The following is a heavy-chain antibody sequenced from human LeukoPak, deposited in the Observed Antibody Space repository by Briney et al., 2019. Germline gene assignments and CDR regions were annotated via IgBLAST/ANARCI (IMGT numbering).Heavy chain of an antibody. Sequence: KTSETLSLTCAVYGGSFSGYYWSWIRQPPGKGLEWIGEISHSGSTNYNPSLKSRVTISVDTSKNQFSLKLSSVTAADTAVYYCARTGYCSSASCSVVKQWLVRVYFDYWGQGTLVTVSS. CDR3: ARTGYCSSASCSVVKQWLVRVYFDY. CDR2: ISHSGST. V-gene: IGHV4-34*01. CDR1: GGSFSGYY. D-gene: IGHD2-2*01. J-gene: IGHJ4*02.